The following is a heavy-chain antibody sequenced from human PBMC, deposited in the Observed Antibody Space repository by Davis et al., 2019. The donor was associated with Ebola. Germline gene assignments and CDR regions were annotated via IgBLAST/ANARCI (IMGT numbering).Heavy chain of an antibody. V-gene: IGHV3-48*03. CDR2: ISSSGSTI. CDR3: VRGDRDDYVWGSYRRYFDY. J-gene: IGHJ4*02. D-gene: IGHD3-16*02. CDR1: GFTFSSYE. Sequence: GESLKISCAASGFTFSSYEMNWVRQAPGKGLEWISYISSSGSTIYYADSVKGRFTISRDNAKNSLYLQMNSLRAEDTAVYYCVRGDRDDYVWGSYRRYFDYWGQGTLVTVSS.